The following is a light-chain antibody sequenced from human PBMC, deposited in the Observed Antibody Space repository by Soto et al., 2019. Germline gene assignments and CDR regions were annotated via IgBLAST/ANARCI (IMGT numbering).Light chain of an antibody. Sequence: QSALTHPASVSGAPGQASAISCTENSSDVGSYNYVSWYQHHPGKAPKVMIYDVSSRPSGVSNRFSGSKSGNTASLTISGLQAEDEADYYCISYTTISTYVFGTGTKVTVL. CDR3: ISYTTISTYV. CDR2: DVS. V-gene: IGLV2-14*03. CDR1: SSDVGSYNY. J-gene: IGLJ1*01.